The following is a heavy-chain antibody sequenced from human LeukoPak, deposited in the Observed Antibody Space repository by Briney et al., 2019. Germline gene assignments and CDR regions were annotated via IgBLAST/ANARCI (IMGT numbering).Heavy chain of an antibody. CDR2: ISTYNDNT. V-gene: IGHV1-18*01. Sequence: ASVKVSCKASGYTFTSYGLSWVRQAPGHGLEWMGWISTYNDNTHYAQKFQGRVTMTTDTSTNTAYMELRSLRSDDTAVYYCAREMAVAGSGVIDSWGQGTLVTVSS. CDR3: AREMAVAGSGVIDS. J-gene: IGHJ4*02. CDR1: GYTFTSYG. D-gene: IGHD6-19*01.